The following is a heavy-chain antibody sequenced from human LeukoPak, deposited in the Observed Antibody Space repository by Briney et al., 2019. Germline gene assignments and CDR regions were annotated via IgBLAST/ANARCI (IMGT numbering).Heavy chain of an antibody. V-gene: IGHV1-24*01. D-gene: IGHD6-13*01. CDR3: ARDQQQPDYYYYYYMDV. Sequence: ASVKVSCKVSGHTLTELSMHWVRQAPGKGLEWMGSFDPEDGETIYAQKFQGRVTMTEDTSTDTAYMELSSLRSGDTAMYYCARDQQQPDYYYYYYMDVWGKGTTVTISS. CDR2: FDPEDGET. J-gene: IGHJ6*03. CDR1: GHTLTELS.